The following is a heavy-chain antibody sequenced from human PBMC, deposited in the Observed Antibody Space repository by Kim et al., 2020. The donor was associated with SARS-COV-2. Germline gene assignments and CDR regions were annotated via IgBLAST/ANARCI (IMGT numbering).Heavy chain of an antibody. CDR1: GGSISSYY. Sequence: SETLSLTCTVSGGSISSYYWSWIRQPPGKGLEWIGYIYYSGRTNYNPSLKSRVTISVDTSKNQFSLKLSSVTAADTAVYYCARVWTHRGDAFDIWGQGTMVTVSS. CDR3: ARVWTHRGDAFDI. D-gene: IGHD2-21*01. CDR2: IYYSGRT. J-gene: IGHJ3*02. V-gene: IGHV4-59*01.